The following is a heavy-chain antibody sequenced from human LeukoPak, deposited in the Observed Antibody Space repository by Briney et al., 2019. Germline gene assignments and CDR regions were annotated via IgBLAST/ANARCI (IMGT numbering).Heavy chain of an antibody. CDR2: ISNSSTTI. CDR3: ARVPYSTGTYDY. Sequence: TGGSLRLSCAASGFSFSTHSMNWVRQAPGKGLGWISYISNSSTTIYYADSVRGRFTISRDNAKNSLYLQMNSLSDGDTAVYYCARVPYSTGTYDYWGQGTLVTVSS. V-gene: IGHV3-48*02. D-gene: IGHD6-19*01. J-gene: IGHJ4*02. CDR1: GFSFSTHS.